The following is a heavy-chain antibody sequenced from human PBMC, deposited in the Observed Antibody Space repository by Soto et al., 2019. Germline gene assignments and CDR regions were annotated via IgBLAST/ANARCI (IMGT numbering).Heavy chain of an antibody. D-gene: IGHD3-9*01. Sequence: SETLSVTCPVSGVTISSYCLSWIRQPPGKGLEWIGYIYYSGSTNYNPSLKSRVTISVDTSKNQFSLKLSSVTAADTAVYYCARGYYDILTGYYGSRYGMDVWGQGTTVTVSS. J-gene: IGHJ6*02. CDR3: ARGYYDILTGYYGSRYGMDV. CDR1: GVTISSYC. CDR2: IYYSGST. V-gene: IGHV4-59*01.